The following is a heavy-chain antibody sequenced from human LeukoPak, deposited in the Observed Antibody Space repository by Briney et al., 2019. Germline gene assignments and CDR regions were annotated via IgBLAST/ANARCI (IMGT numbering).Heavy chain of an antibody. CDR1: GFTFSSYG. J-gene: IGHJ4*02. Sequence: GGTLRLSCAASGFTFSSYGMSWVRQAPGKGLEWVSAISGSGGSTYYADSVKGRFTISRDNSKNTLYLQMNSLRAEDTAVYYCARDVGYCSGGSCYNRLDYWGQGTLVTVSS. D-gene: IGHD2-15*01. CDR3: ARDVGYCSGGSCYNRLDY. CDR2: ISGSGGST. V-gene: IGHV3-23*01.